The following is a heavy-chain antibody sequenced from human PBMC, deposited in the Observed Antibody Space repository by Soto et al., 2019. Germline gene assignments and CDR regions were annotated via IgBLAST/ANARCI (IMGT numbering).Heavy chain of an antibody. CDR2: INAGNGNT. V-gene: IGHV1-3*01. Sequence: ASVKVSCKASGYTFTSYAMHWVRQAPGQRLEWMGWINAGNGNTKYSQKFQGRVTITRDTSASTAYMELSSLRSEDTAVYYCAIGVPAAIPVDYYYGMDVWGQGTTVTVSS. D-gene: IGHD2-2*02. CDR3: AIGVPAAIPVDYYYGMDV. J-gene: IGHJ6*02. CDR1: GYTFTSYA.